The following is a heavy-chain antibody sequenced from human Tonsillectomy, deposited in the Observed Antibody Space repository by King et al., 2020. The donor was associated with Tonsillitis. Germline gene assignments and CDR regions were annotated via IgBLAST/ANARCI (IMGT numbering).Heavy chain of an antibody. D-gene: IGHD3-22*01. J-gene: IGHJ3*01. V-gene: IGHV5-51*01. CDR3: STLTRLLPHGAFDV. CDR1: AYSFTDHW. CDR2: IYPGDSDI. Sequence: LVQSGAEVKKPGESLKISCKGSAYSFTDHWIAWVRQMPGKGLAWMGIIYPGDSDIKYSPSFQGQVTISADKSISTAYLHWSSLEASDTAMYFCSTLTRLLPHGAFDVWGQGTMVTVSS.